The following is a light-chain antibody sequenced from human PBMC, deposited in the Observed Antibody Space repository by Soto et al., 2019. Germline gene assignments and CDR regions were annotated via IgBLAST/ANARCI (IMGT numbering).Light chain of an antibody. J-gene: IGKJ4*01. CDR1: QSVANNY. V-gene: IGKV3-20*01. CDR3: EQYGSTPLS. Sequence: EIVLTQSPGTLSLSPGERATLSCRSRQSVANNYLAWYHQKPGQAPRFLIYDASSRATGIPDRFSGSGSGTDFTLTISRLEPEDFAVYYCEQYGSTPLSFGGGTMVEI. CDR2: DAS.